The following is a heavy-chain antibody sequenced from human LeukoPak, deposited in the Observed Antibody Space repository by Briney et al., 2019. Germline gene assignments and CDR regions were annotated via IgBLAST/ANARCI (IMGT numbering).Heavy chain of an antibody. J-gene: IGHJ4*02. CDR2: IYYSGST. V-gene: IGHV4-59*06. Sequence: SETLSLTCTVSGGSISSYYWSWIRQPPGKGLEWIGYIYYSGSTYYNPSLKSRVTISVDTSKNQFSLKLSSVTAADTAVYYCATSSNYYDSSGDYFDYWGQGTLVTVSS. CDR3: ATSSNYYDSSGDYFDY. CDR1: GGSISSYY. D-gene: IGHD3-22*01.